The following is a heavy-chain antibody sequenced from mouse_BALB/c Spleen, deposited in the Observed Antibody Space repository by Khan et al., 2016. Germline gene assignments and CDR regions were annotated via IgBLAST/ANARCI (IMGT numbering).Heavy chain of an antibody. CDR2: IFHGSGST. V-gene: IGHV1-77*01. CDR1: GYTFTDYY. CDR3: SRSYYGYFAMDY. J-gene: IGHJ4*01. D-gene: IGHD1-2*01. Sequence: QVQLQQSGTELPRPGASVKLSCKASGYTFTDYYLHWVMQRTGQGLEWIGEIFHGSGSTYYNEKFKGKASLTADTSSSTAYMQLSSPTSEDSAVYFCSRSYYGYFAMDYWGHGASVTVSS.